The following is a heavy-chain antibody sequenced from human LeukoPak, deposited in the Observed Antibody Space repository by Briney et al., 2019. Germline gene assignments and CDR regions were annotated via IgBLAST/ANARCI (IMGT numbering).Heavy chain of an antibody. CDR2: IYYSGST. Sequence: KPSETLSLTCTVSGGSISSYYWSWIRQPPGKGLEWIGYIYYSGSTNYNPSLKSRVTISVDTSKNQFSLKLSSVTAADTAVYYCARERKYCSSTSCPGDAFDIWGQGTMVTVSS. CDR3: ARERKYCSSTSCPGDAFDI. J-gene: IGHJ3*02. CDR1: GGSISSYY. D-gene: IGHD2-2*01. V-gene: IGHV4-59*01.